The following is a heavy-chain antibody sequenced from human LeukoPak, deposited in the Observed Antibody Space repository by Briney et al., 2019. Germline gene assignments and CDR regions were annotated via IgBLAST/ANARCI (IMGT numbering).Heavy chain of an antibody. CDR3: ARGPPLRLHYMDV. Sequence: VASLKVSCKASGGTFSSYAISWVRQAPGQGLEWMGGIIPIFGTANYAQKFQGRVTITADESTSTAYMELSSLRSEDTAVYYCARGPPLRLHYMDVWGKGTTVTVSS. V-gene: IGHV1-69*13. CDR2: IIPIFGTA. D-gene: IGHD2-21*02. CDR1: GGTFSSYA. J-gene: IGHJ6*03.